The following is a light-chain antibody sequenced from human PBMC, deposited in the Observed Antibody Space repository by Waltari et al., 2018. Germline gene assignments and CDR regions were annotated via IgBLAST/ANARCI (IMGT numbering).Light chain of an antibody. CDR3: ASRDDSLNGWV. CDR2: NDN. J-gene: IGLJ3*02. V-gene: IGLV1-44*01. Sequence: QSVLTQPPSASGTPGQRVTIPCSGSTSNIRNNPLNWYQQLPGTAPKLLIYNDNQRPWGVPDRFSGSKSGPSGSLAISGLQSDDEADYYCASRDDSLNGWVFGGGTKVTVL. CDR1: TSNIRNNP.